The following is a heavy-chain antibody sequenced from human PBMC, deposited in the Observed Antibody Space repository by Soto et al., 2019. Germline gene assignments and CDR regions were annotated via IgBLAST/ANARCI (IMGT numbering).Heavy chain of an antibody. CDR1: GGSFSGYY. J-gene: IGHJ4*02. V-gene: IGHV4-34*01. Sequence: SETLSLTCAVYGGSFSGYYWSWIRQPPGKGLEWIGEINHSGSTNYNPSLKSRVTISVDTSKNQFSLKVSGVSAADTAVYYCATSQKGYNWNYFDHWGQGALVTVSS. CDR2: INHSGST. D-gene: IGHD1-20*01. CDR3: ATSQKGYNWNYFDH.